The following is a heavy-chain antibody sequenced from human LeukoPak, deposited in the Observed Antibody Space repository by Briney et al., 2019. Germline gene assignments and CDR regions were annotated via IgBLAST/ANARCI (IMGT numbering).Heavy chain of an antibody. J-gene: IGHJ6*03. D-gene: IGHD3-3*01. Sequence: EASVKVSCKASGYTFTSYDINWLRQATGQGLKWMGWINPKSGNTGYAQKFQGRVTMTRDMSTSTVYMELSSLRSEDTAMYYCARESDSYDFWSGYYGYYFHLDVWGKGTTVTVSS. CDR3: ARESDSYDFWSGYYGYYFHLDV. CDR2: INPKSGNT. CDR1: GYTFTSYD. V-gene: IGHV1-8*02.